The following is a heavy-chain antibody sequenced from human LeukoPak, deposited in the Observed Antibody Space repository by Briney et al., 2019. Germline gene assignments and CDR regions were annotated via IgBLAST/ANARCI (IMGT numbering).Heavy chain of an antibody. CDR1: GGSFSGYY. CDR2: INHSGST. Sequence: PSETLSLTCAVYGGSFSGYYWSWIRQPPGKGLEWIGEINHSGSTNYNPSLKSRVTISVDTSKNQFSLKLSSVTAADTAVYYCARARGYSYGKWGYNWFDPWGQGTLVTVSS. V-gene: IGHV4-34*01. CDR3: ARARGYSYGKWGYNWFDP. D-gene: IGHD5-18*01. J-gene: IGHJ5*02.